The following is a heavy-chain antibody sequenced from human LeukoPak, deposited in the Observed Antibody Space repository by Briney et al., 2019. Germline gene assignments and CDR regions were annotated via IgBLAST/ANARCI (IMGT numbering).Heavy chain of an antibody. V-gene: IGHV4-39*01. Sequence: SETLSLTATVSGCSISSSSYYRGGIRQPPGKVLEWIGSIYYSGSAYYNPSLKSRVTISVDTSKNQFSLKLSSVTAADTAVYYCARAYSSSWYYFDYWGQGTLVTVSS. J-gene: IGHJ4*02. D-gene: IGHD6-13*01. CDR3: ARAYSSSWYYFDY. CDR2: IYYSGSA. CDR1: GCSISSSSYY.